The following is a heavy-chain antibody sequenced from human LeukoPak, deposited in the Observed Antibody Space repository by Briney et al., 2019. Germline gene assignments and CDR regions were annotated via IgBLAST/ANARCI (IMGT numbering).Heavy chain of an antibody. V-gene: IGHV1-2*02. CDR1: GYTFTAYY. CDR2: INPNDDST. D-gene: IGHD2-8*01. J-gene: IGHJ3*02. CDR3: ARDEDADPENALDI. Sequence: ASVKVSCTPSGYTFTAYYIHWVRQAPGQGLEWMGCINPNDDSTFYAQNFQGRVTVTRDTSISTGYMELSSLRSDDTAVYYCARDEDADPENALDIWGQGTMVTVSS.